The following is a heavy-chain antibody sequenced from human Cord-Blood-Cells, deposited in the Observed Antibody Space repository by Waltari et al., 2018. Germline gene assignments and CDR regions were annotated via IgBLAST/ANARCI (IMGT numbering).Heavy chain of an antibody. D-gene: IGHD1-26*01. Sequence: QVQLVQAGAEVKKPGDSVKGSCKVAGYTLTELSIHGVRQAPGKGLEWMGGFDPEDGETIYAQKFQGRVTMTEDTSTDTAYMELSSLRSEDTAVYYCATELGGSGSFDYWGQGTLVTVSS. CDR2: FDPEDGET. V-gene: IGHV1-24*01. J-gene: IGHJ4*02. CDR3: ATELGGSGSFDY. CDR1: GYTLTELS.